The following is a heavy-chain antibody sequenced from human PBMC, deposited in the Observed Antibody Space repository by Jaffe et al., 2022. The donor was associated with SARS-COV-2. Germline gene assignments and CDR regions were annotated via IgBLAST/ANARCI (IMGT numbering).Heavy chain of an antibody. CDR3: ARQFEPGLGYCSGHSCLGY. CDR1: GFTFGDYY. D-gene: IGHD2-15*01. CDR2: ISGSSVYI. J-gene: IGHJ4*02. Sequence: QVQLVESGGGLVKPGGSLRLSCAASGFTFGDYYMSWIRQAPGKGLEWVSYISGSSVYINYADSIKGRFTISRDNAKNSLYLQMNSLGAEDTAVYYCARQFEPGLGYCSGHSCLGYWGRGTLVTVSS. V-gene: IGHV3-11*06.